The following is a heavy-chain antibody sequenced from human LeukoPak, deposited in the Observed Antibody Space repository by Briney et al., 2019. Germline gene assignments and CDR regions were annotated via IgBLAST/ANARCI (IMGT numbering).Heavy chain of an antibody. CDR2: FSASSSTI. CDR1: GFTFSSYS. D-gene: IGHD2-2*01. CDR3: AKGSTGYHLSWFDP. J-gene: IGHJ5*02. V-gene: IGHV3-48*01. Sequence: GGSLRLSCAASGFTFSSYSMNWVRQAPGKGLQWVSYFSASSSTIYYADSVKGRFTISRDNSKNTLYLQMNSLRAEDTAVYYCAKGSTGYHLSWFDPWGQGTLVTVSS.